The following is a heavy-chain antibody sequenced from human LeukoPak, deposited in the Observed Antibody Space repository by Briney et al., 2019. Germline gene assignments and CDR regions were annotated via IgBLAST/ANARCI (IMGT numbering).Heavy chain of an antibody. J-gene: IGHJ5*02. D-gene: IGHD2-15*01. CDR2: IYYSGST. Sequence: SETLSLTCTVSGGSIGSSSYYWGWIRQPPGKGLEWIGSIYYSGSTYYNPSLKSRVTISVDTSKNQFSLKLSSVTAADTAVYYCARRRVGDLTVGSDTWFDPWGQGALVTVSS. CDR1: GGSIGSSSYY. V-gene: IGHV4-39*01. CDR3: ARRRVGDLTVGSDTWFDP.